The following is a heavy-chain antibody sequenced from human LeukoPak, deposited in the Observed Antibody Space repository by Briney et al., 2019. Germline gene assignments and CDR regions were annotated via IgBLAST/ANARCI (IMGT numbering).Heavy chain of an antibody. CDR3: ARGHYDFWSGYFYWFDP. D-gene: IGHD3-3*01. CDR1: GGSISSSSYY. V-gene: IGHV4-39*07. J-gene: IGHJ5*02. CDR2: INHSGST. Sequence: SETLSLTCTVSGGSISSSSYYWSWIRQPPGKGLEWIGEINHSGSTNYNPSLKSRVTISVDTSKNQFSLKLSSVTAADTAVYYCARGHYDFWSGYFYWFDPWGQGTLVTVSS.